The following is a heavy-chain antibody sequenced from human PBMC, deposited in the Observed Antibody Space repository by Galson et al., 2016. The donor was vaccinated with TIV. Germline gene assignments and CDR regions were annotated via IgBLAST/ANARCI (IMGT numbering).Heavy chain of an antibody. CDR3: ARDGLDMTTAVALPDY. CDR2: VNPKSGDT. Sequence: SVKVSCKASGYSFTDYYIHWVRQAPGQGFEWTGWVNPKSGDTNYAQKFQGRVAMTRDTSINTAYMELSRLRSDDTAVYYCARDGLDMTTAVALPDYWGQGTLVTVSS. J-gene: IGHJ4*02. V-gene: IGHV1-2*02. D-gene: IGHD3/OR15-3a*01. CDR1: GYSFTDYY.